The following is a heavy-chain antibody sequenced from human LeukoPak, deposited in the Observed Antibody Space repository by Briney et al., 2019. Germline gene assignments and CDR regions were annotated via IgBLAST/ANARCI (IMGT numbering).Heavy chain of an antibody. CDR2: IRENEREK. J-gene: IGHJ4*02. D-gene: IGHD3-16*02. CDR3: TRLLGDNSNYRPQDY. V-gene: IGHV3-7*01. CDR1: GFTFSNFC. Sequence: PGGSLRLSCVASGFTFSNFCMSWVRQAPGKGPEWVASIRENEREKFYLGSVKGRFTISRDNARNSVFLQMKNLRVEDTAVYYCTRLLGDNSNYRPQDYWGQGTLVTVSS.